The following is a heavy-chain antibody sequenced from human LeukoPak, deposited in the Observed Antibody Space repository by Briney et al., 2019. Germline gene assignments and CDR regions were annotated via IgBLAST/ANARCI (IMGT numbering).Heavy chain of an antibody. CDR3: ARHASHSGSYGYNAFDI. V-gene: IGHV5-51*01. CDR2: IYPGDSDT. Sequence: GESLKIACKGSGYSFTSYWIGWVRQMPGKGLEWMGIIYPGDSDTRYSPSFQGQVTISADKSISTAYLQWSSLKASDTAMYYCARHASHSGSYGYNAFDIWGQGTMVTVSS. D-gene: IGHD1-26*01. CDR1: GYSFTSYW. J-gene: IGHJ3*02.